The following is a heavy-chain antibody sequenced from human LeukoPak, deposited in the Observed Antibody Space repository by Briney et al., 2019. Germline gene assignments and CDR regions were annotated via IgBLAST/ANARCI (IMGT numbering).Heavy chain of an antibody. CDR2: ISYDGSNK. CDR3: ARDQCSGGSCYSGSDYYYYYYGMDV. J-gene: IGHJ6*02. V-gene: IGHV3-30-3*01. CDR1: GFTFSSYA. D-gene: IGHD2-15*01. Sequence: GGSLRLSCAASGFTFSSYAMHWVRQAPGKGLEWVAVISYDGSNKYYADFVKGRFTISRDNSKNTLYLQMNSLRAEDTAVYYCARDQCSGGSCYSGSDYYYYYYGMDVWGQGTTVTVSS.